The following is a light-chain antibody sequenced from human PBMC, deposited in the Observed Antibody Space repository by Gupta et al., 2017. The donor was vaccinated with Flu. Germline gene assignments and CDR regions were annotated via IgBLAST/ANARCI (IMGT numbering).Light chain of an antibody. CDR2: RNS. CDR1: SSNIEDNY. J-gene: IGLJ2*01. Sequence: SVLIQPPSASATPGKRVTMSCSASSSNIEDNYVFWYQQLPGTAPKIIIYRNSQRPSGVPDRISGSKSGTSAFLAISGLRSEDEADYYCAVWDDRLDAWVFGGGTKVTVL. V-gene: IGLV1-47*01. CDR3: AVWDDRLDAWV.